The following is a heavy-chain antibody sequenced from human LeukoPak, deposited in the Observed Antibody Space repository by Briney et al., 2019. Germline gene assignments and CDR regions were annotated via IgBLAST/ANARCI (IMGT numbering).Heavy chain of an antibody. CDR3: ARAPNWGARYWYFDL. CDR1: GFTFSDYY. V-gene: IGHV3-11*01. J-gene: IGHJ2*01. D-gene: IGHD7-27*01. Sequence: PGGSLRLSCAASGFTFSDYYMSWIRQAPGKGLEWVSYISSSGSTIYYADSVKGRFTISRDNAKNSLYLQMNSLGAEDTAVYYCARAPNWGARYWYFDLWGRGTLVTVSS. CDR2: ISSSGSTI.